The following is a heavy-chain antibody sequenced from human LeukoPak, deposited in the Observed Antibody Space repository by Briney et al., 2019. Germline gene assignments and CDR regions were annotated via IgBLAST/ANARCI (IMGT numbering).Heavy chain of an antibody. CDR3: ARTGPSYGINWFDP. D-gene: IGHD4-17*01. CDR1: GYTFASYG. V-gene: IGHV1-18*04. Sequence: GASVKVSCKASGYTFASYGISWVRQAPGQGLEWMGWISAYNGNTNYAQKLQGRVTMTTDTSTSTAYMELRSLRSDDTAVYYCARTGPSYGINWFDPWGQGTLVTVSS. J-gene: IGHJ5*02. CDR2: ISAYNGNT.